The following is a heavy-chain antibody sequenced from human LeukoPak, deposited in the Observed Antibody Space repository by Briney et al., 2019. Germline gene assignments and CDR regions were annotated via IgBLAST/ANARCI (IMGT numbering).Heavy chain of an antibody. CDR3: AELGITRIGGV. D-gene: IGHD3-10*02. Sequence: GGSLRLSCAASVLTFSIYEMNSVRQTPGRGVEWISYISSSGSTIYYADSVKGGITISRDNANNSLYLQMNSLRAENTAVYYCAELGITRIGGVWGKGTPVTISS. CDR2: ISSSGSTI. J-gene: IGHJ6*04. V-gene: IGHV3-48*03. CDR1: VLTFSIYE.